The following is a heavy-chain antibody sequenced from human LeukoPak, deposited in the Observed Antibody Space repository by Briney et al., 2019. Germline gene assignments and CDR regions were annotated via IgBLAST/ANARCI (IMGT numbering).Heavy chain of an antibody. CDR2: IIPIFGTA. Sequence: GSSVKVSCKASGGTFSSYAISWVRQAPGQGLEWMGGIIPIFGTANYAQKFQGRVTITADESTSTAYMELRSLRSDDTAVYYCARIGSYGLARSLYYYYYMDVWGKGTTVTVSS. CDR3: ARIGSYGLARSLYYYYYMDV. J-gene: IGHJ6*03. CDR1: GGTFSSYA. D-gene: IGHD5-18*01. V-gene: IGHV1-69*01.